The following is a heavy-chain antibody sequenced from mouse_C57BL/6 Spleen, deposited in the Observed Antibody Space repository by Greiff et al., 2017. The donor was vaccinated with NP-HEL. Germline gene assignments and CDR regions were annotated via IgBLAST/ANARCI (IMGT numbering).Heavy chain of an antibody. CDR3: ARSDYGNYVYAMDY. D-gene: IGHD2-1*01. V-gene: IGHV1-81*01. Sequence: VQLQQSGAELARPGASVKLSCKASGYTFTSYGISWVKQRTGQGLEWIGEIYPRSGNTYYNEKFKGKATLTADKSSSTAYMELRSLTSEDSAVYFCARSDYGNYVYAMDYWGQGTSVTVSS. CDR2: IYPRSGNT. J-gene: IGHJ4*01. CDR1: GYTFTSYG.